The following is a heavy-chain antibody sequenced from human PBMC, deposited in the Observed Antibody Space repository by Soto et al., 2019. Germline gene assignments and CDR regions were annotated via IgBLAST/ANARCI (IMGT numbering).Heavy chain of an antibody. J-gene: IGHJ4*02. CDR1: GFTFSSYG. CDR2: ISYDGSNK. V-gene: IGHV3-30*03. D-gene: IGHD6-6*01. CDR3: ARVHSSLCLDY. Sequence: PGGSLRLSCAASGFTFSSYGMHWVRQAPGKGLEWVAVISYDGSNKYYADSVKGRFTISRDNSKNTLYLQMNSLRAEDTAVYYCARVHSSLCLDYWGQGTLVTVSS.